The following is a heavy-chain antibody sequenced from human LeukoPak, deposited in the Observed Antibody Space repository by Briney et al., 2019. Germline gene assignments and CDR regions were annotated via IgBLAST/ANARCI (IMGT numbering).Heavy chain of an antibody. CDR3: ARGQNDFWSGYLFDY. Sequence: SETLSLTCTVSGGSISCSSYYWGWIRQPPGKGLEWIGSIYYSGSTYYNPSLKSRVTISVDTSKNQFSLKLSSVTAADTAVYYCARGQNDFWSGYLFDYWGQGTLVTVSS. V-gene: IGHV4-39*07. CDR1: GGSISCSSYY. D-gene: IGHD3-3*01. CDR2: IYYSGST. J-gene: IGHJ4*02.